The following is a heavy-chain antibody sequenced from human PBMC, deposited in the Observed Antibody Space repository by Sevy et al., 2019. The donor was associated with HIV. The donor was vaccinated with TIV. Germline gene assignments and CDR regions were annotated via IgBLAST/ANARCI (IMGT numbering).Heavy chain of an antibody. CDR1: GFSFRSYV. J-gene: IGHJ4*02. Sequence: GGSLRLSCATSGFSFRSYVISWVRQAPGKGLEWVSAISPNGGSTYYADSGKGRFTISRDNSKNTLDLEMNSLRAEDTAVYYCAKMSGSYLGLDSWGQGALVTVSS. CDR2: ISPNGGST. CDR3: AKMSGSYLGLDS. V-gene: IGHV3-23*01. D-gene: IGHD3-10*01.